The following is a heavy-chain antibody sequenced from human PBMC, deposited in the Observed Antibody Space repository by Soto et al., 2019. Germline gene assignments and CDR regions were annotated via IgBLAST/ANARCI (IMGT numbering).Heavy chain of an antibody. Sequence: QVQLVESGGGVVQPGRSLRLSCAASGFMFSNHGMHWVRQAPGKGLEWVAVIWSDGNNRYYADSVKGRFTISRDNSKNTGYLQKNSLRAEDKAVYYCVRGDNWNDEASDYWGQGTLVTVSS. D-gene: IGHD1-1*01. J-gene: IGHJ4*02. V-gene: IGHV3-33*01. CDR2: IWSDGNNR. CDR3: VRGDNWNDEASDY. CDR1: GFMFSNHG.